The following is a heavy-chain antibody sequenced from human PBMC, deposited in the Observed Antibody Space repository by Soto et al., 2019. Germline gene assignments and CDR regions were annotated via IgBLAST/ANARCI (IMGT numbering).Heavy chain of an antibody. CDR1: GFTFSNAW. CDR2: IKSKTDGGTT. CDR3: TTVKKGGSFLRGSYYYMDV. Sequence: GGSLRLSCAASGFTFSNAWMSWVRQAPGKGLEWVGRIKSKTDGGTTDYAAPVKGRFTISRDDSKNTLYLQMNSLKTEDTAVYYCTTVKKGGSFLRGSYYYMDVWGKGTTVTVSS. D-gene: IGHD2-15*01. V-gene: IGHV3-15*01. J-gene: IGHJ6*03.